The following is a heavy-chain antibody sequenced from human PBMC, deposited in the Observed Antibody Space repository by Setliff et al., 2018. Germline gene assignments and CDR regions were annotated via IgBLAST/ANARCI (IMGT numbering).Heavy chain of an antibody. J-gene: IGHJ5*02. V-gene: IGHV1-18*01. Sequence: ASVKVSCKTSGYTFISYGISWVRQAPGQGLEWMGWINNYNGNTDYAQNIQGRVTMTTDTSTSTAYMELSRLRSDDTAVYSCARSRLYGGWFDPWGQGTLVTVSS. CDR3: ARSRLYGGWFDP. D-gene: IGHD4-17*01. CDR1: GYTFISYG. CDR2: INNYNGNT.